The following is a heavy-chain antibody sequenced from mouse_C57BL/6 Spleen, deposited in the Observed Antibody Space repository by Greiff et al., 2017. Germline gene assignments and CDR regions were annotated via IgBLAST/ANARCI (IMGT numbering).Heavy chain of an antibody. CDR2: IWRGGST. CDR1: GFSLTSYG. Sequence: VKLVESGPGLVQPSQSLSITCTVSGFSLTSYGVHWVRQSPGKGLEWLGVIWRGGSTDYNAAFMSRLSITKDNSKSQVFFKMNSLQADDTAIYYCAKKGTTVSGYFDVWGTGTTVTVSS. V-gene: IGHV2-5*01. CDR3: AKKGTTVSGYFDV. J-gene: IGHJ1*03. D-gene: IGHD1-1*01.